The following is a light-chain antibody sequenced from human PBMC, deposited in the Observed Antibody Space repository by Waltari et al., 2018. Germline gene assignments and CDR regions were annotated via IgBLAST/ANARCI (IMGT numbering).Light chain of an antibody. Sequence: SSRASECVTSSSLTCYQPKLGQAPRLLIYGTSSRATASPDRFSGSGSGTDFTLTISRLEPEDFAVYYCHQYDGEVVTFGGGTKVEI. J-gene: IGKJ4*01. CDR1: ECVTSSS. V-gene: IGKV3-20*01. CDR2: GTS. CDR3: HQYDGEVVT.